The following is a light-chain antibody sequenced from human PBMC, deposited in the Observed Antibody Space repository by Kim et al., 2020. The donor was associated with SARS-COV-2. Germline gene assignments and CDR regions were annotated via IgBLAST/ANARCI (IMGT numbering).Light chain of an antibody. Sequence: SYELTQPPSVSVSPGQTASITCSGDNLGDKYACWYQQKSGQSPVVVTFQDNKRLTGIPERFPGPNSGNTATLTISGTQTMDEADYYCQAWDSSTAVFGGGTQLTVL. J-gene: IGLJ3*02. CDR2: QDN. V-gene: IGLV3-1*01. CDR1: NLGDKY. CDR3: QAWDSSTAV.